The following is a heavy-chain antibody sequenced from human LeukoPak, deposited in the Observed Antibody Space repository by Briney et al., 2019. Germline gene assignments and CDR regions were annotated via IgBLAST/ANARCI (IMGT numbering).Heavy chain of an antibody. Sequence: SQTLSLTCAVSGGSISSGGYSWSWIRQPPGKGLEWIGYIYHSGSTYYNPSLKSRVTILVDRSKNQFSLKLSSVTAADTAVYYCARDPGITGTTDAFDIWGQGTMVTVSS. J-gene: IGHJ3*02. V-gene: IGHV4-30-2*01. CDR2: IYHSGST. CDR1: GGSISSGGYS. D-gene: IGHD1-20*01. CDR3: ARDPGITGTTDAFDI.